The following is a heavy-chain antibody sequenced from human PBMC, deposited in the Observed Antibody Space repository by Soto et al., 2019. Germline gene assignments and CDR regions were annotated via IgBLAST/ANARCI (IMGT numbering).Heavy chain of an antibody. Sequence: VQLVESGGGVVQPGRSLRLSCAASGFTFSDYAMHWVRQAPGKGLEWVAVVSHDGRNTHYADSVKGRFTISRDSSKNTVSLEMPSLRAEDTAVYYWAKGGRQWLVTSDFNYWGQGALVTVSP. CDR2: VSHDGRNT. V-gene: IGHV3-30*18. J-gene: IGHJ4*02. CDR1: GFTFSDYA. CDR3: AKGGRQWLVTSDFNY. D-gene: IGHD6-19*01.